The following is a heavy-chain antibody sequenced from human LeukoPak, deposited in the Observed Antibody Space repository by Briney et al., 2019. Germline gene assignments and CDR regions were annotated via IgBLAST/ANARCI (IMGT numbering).Heavy chain of an antibody. D-gene: IGHD3-3*01. V-gene: IGHV1-8*01. CDR1: GYTFTSYD. Sequence: ASVKVSCKASGYTFTSYDINWVRQATGQGLEWMGWMNPNSGNTGYAQKFQGRVTMTRNTSISTAYMELSSLRSEDTAVYYCARGGGGITIFGVVITYYYYYGTDVWGQGTTVTVSS. CDR2: MNPNSGNT. CDR3: ARGGGGITIFGVVITYYYYYGTDV. J-gene: IGHJ6*02.